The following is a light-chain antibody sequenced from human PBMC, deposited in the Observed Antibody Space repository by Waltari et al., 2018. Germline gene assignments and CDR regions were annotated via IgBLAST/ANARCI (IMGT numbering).Light chain of an antibody. CDR1: QSITRW. V-gene: IGKV1-5*03. CDR2: EAS. Sequence: DIQLTQSPPTLAASVGDRVTITCRASQSITRWLAWYHQKPGGAPKLLMDEASNLVPGVPSSVSGTGSGTVFTLTISSLEPEDFATYYCQQFVGYPYTFGQGTKVETK. CDR3: QQFVGYPYT. J-gene: IGKJ2*01.